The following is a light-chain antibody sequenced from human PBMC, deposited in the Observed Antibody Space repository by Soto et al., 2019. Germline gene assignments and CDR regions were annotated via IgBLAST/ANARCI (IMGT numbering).Light chain of an antibody. CDR2: EVN. CDR3: RSNSTTSTLV. Sequence: QSALTQPASVSGSPGQSVTISCTGASSDVGGYDYVSWYQQHPGKAPKLILFEVNNRPSGVSNHFSGSKSGNTASLIISGLQADDEADYYCRSNSTTSTLVFGSGTKITGL. J-gene: IGLJ1*01. V-gene: IGLV2-14*01. CDR1: SSDVGGYDY.